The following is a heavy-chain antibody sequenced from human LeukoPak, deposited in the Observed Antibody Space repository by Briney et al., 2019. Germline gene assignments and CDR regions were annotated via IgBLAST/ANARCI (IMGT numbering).Heavy chain of an antibody. CDR3: ASSGCPMIWCRHWFDP. Sequence: SETLSLTCTVSGGSISSSSYYWGWIRQPPGKGLEWIGSIYYSGSTYYNPSLKSRVTISVDKSKNQFSLKLSSVTAADTAVYYCASSGCPMIWCRHWFDPWGQGTLVTVSS. D-gene: IGHD2-8*01. CDR2: IYYSGST. CDR1: GGSISSSSYY. V-gene: IGHV4-39*07. J-gene: IGHJ5*02.